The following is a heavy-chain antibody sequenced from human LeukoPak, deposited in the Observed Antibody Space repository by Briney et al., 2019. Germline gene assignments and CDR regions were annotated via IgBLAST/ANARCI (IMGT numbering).Heavy chain of an antibody. CDR2: IYYSGST. CDR1: GGSISSSSYY. Sequence: SETLSLTCTVSGGSISSSSYYWGWIRQPPGKGLEWIGSIYYSGSTYYNPSLKSRVTISVDTSKNQFSLRLSSVTAADTAVYYCARTDRLYDSSGYYSNYFDYWGQGTLVTVSS. J-gene: IGHJ4*02. V-gene: IGHV4-39*01. D-gene: IGHD3-22*01. CDR3: ARTDRLYDSSGYYSNYFDY.